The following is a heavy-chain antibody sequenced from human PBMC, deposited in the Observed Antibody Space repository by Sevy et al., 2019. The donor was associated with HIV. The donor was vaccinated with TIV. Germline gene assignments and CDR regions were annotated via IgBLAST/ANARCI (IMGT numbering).Heavy chain of an antibody. V-gene: IGHV3-30-3*01. D-gene: IGHD3-10*01. Sequence: GGCLRLSCAASGFTFSSYAMHWVRQAPGKGLEWVAVISYDGSNKYYADSVKGRFTISRDNSKNALYLQMNSLRAEDTAVYYCGGAPMYYYGSGSYLDYWGQGTLVTVSS. CDR1: GFTFSSYA. CDR2: ISYDGSNK. J-gene: IGHJ4*02. CDR3: GGAPMYYYGSGSYLDY.